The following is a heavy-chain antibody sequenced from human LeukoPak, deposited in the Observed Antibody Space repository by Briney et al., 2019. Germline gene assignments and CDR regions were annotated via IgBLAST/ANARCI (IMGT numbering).Heavy chain of an antibody. CDR2: IYYSGTT. D-gene: IGHD3-3*01. Sequence: ETLSLTCAVYSGSFSDYYWGWIRQSPGKGLEWIGSIYYSGTTYYNPSLKSRVSISVDTSKNQFSLKLSSVTAADTAVYYCARHHYDFWSGYLYYFDYWGQGTLVTVSS. J-gene: IGHJ4*02. V-gene: IGHV4-39*01. CDR3: ARHHYDFWSGYLYYFDY. CDR1: SGSFSDYY.